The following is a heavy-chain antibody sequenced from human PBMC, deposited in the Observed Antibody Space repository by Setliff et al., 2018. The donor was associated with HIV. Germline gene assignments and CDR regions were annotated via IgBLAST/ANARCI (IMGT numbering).Heavy chain of an antibody. Sequence: NPSETLSLTCTVSGGSIRSYYWIWIRQAADKGLELIGRIYSSGNTNYNPSLKSRVSMSVDTPNNQISLKLSSVTAADTAVYYCARDRTPGPFDYWGQGILVTVSS. J-gene: IGHJ4*02. V-gene: IGHV4-4*07. CDR3: ARDRTPGPFDY. CDR1: GGSIRSYY. CDR2: IYSSGNT.